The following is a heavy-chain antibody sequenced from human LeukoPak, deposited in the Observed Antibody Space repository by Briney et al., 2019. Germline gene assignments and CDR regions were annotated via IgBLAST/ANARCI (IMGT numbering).Heavy chain of an antibody. CDR1: GFTVSSNY. Sequence: GGSLRLSCAASGFTVSSNYMSWVRQAPGKGLEWVSSISSSSSYIYYADSVKGRFTISRDNAKNSLYLQMNSLRAEDTAVYYCARDALYSSSWYPDYWGQGTLVTVSS. J-gene: IGHJ4*02. V-gene: IGHV3-21*01. CDR3: ARDALYSSSWYPDY. CDR2: ISSSSSYI. D-gene: IGHD6-13*01.